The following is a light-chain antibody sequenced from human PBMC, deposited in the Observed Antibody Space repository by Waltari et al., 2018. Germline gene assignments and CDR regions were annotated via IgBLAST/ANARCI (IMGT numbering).Light chain of an antibody. CDR3: QQYNSYPYT. V-gene: IGKV1-5*03. Sequence: DIQMTQSPSTLSASVSDSVTITCRASQSINTWLAWYQQKPGKAPNLLIYKASTLESGVPSRFSGSGSGTDFTLTISSLQPDDSATYYCQQYNSYPYTFGQGTKLEIK. CDR1: QSINTW. J-gene: IGKJ2*01. CDR2: KAS.